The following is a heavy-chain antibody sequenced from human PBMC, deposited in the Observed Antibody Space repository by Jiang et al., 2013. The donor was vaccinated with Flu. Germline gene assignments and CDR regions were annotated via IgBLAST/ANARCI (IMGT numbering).Heavy chain of an antibody. J-gene: IGHJ3*02. D-gene: IGHD3-10*01. CDR1: GGSINTFY. CDR3: ARKEDYGSGSYGDDTFDI. V-gene: IGHV4-59*01. Sequence: LLKPSETLSLTCTVSGGSINTFYWSWIRQPPGKGLEWIGYISYSGSTNYNPSLKSRVTISVDTSKNQFSLKLRSVTAADTAVYYCARKEDYGSGSYGDDTFDIWGQGTMVTVSS. CDR2: ISYSGST.